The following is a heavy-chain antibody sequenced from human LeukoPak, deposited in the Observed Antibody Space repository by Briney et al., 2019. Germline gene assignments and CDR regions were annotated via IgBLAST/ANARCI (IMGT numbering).Heavy chain of an antibody. CDR2: IYTGGST. Sequence: PSETLSLTCTVSGGSISSYYWSWIRQPAGKGLEWIGRIYTGGSTNYNPSLKSRVTMSVDTSKNQFSLKLSSVTAADTAVYYCARDRWGIAAAGEYYFDYWGQGTLVTVSS. J-gene: IGHJ4*02. D-gene: IGHD6-13*01. V-gene: IGHV4-4*07. CDR3: ARDRWGIAAAGEYYFDY. CDR1: GGSISSYY.